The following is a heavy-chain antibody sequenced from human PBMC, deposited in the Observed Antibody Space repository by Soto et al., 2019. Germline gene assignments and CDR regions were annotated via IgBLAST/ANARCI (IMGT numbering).Heavy chain of an antibody. CDR3: AKVNDFWSGYPMDV. J-gene: IGHJ6*03. D-gene: IGHD3-3*01. Sequence: PGGSLSLSCAASGFTFSSYAMSWVRQAPGKGLEWVSAISGSGGATNYADSVKGRFSISRDNSKNTLYLQMNSLRAEDTAVYYCAKVNDFWSGYPMDVWGKGTTVTVSS. V-gene: IGHV3-23*01. CDR1: GFTFSSYA. CDR2: ISGSGGAT.